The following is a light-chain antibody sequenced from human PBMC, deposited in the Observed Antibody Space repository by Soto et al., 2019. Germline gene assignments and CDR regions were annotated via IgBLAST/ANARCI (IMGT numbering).Light chain of an antibody. V-gene: IGKV3-15*01. Sequence: ETVMTQSPATLSVSPGERATLSCRASQSVSSNLAWYQHKPGQAPRLLIYGASTRATGIPARFSGSGSGTEFTLTISGLQSEDFAVYYCQQYNNWHTFGQGTRLEIK. CDR1: QSVSSN. CDR2: GAS. J-gene: IGKJ5*01. CDR3: QQYNNWHT.